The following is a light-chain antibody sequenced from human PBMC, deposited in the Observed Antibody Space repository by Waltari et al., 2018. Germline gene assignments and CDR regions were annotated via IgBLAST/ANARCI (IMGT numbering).Light chain of an antibody. CDR1: SSDVGAYNY. V-gene: IGLV2-11*01. J-gene: IGLJ2*01. CDR2: DVT. CDR3: YSFAGSYTSL. Sequence: QSALSQPRSVSGSPGQSVTISCTGTSSDVGAYNYVSWYQQHPGKAPKLMIYDVTKRPSGVPDRFSGSKSGNTASLTISGLQSEDEADYYCYSFAGSYTSLFGGGTRLTVL.